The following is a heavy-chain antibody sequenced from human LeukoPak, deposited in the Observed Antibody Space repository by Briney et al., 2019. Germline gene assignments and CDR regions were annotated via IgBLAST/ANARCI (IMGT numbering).Heavy chain of an antibody. CDR1: GASISRYY. J-gene: IGHJ4*02. CDR3: ARQSISGSSLSYFDY. V-gene: IGHV4-59*01. Sequence: KPSETLSLTCTVSGASISRYYWSWIRQSPGMGLEWIAYMHYSGATNYNPSLKSRVTLSIDTSKSQFSLKVNSVTAADTAVYYCARQSISGSSLSYFDYWGQGTLVNVSS. D-gene: IGHD3-22*01. CDR2: MHYSGAT.